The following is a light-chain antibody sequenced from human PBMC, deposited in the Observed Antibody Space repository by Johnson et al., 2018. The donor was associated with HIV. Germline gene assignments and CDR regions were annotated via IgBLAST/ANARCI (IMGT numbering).Light chain of an antibody. Sequence: QSVLTQPPSVSAAPGQKVTISCSGSSSNIGINYVSWFQQLPGTAPKLLIYDNNKRPSGIPDRFSGSKSGPSATLGITGLQTGDEADYYCGTWDSGLSGGVFGTGTKVTVL. CDR1: SSNIGINY. CDR2: DNN. J-gene: IGLJ1*01. CDR3: GTWDSGLSGGV. V-gene: IGLV1-51*01.